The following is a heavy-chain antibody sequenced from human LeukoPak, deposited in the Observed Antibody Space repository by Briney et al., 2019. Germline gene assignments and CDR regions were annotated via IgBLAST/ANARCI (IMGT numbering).Heavy chain of an antibody. CDR1: GGSFSDYY. CDR2: IYYSGST. CDR3: ASNWGVVDAPSVSAFDI. J-gene: IGHJ3*02. D-gene: IGHD7-27*01. Sequence: SETLSLTCAVYGGSFSDYYWSWIRQPPGKGLEWIGSIYYSGSTYYNPSLKSRVTISVDTSKNQFSLKLSSVTAADTAVYYCASNWGVVDAPSVSAFDIWGQGTMVTVSS. V-gene: IGHV4-34*01.